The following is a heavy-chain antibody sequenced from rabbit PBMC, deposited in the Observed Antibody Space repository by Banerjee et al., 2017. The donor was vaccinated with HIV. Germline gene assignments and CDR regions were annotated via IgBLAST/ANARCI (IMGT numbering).Heavy chain of an antibody. D-gene: IGHD6-1*01. CDR3: ARGGGYAGYGYASAYFNL. V-gene: IGHV1S40*01. J-gene: IGHJ4*01. CDR2: IYAGSSGST. CDR1: GFSFSSGYD. Sequence: QSLEESGGDLVKPGASLTLTCKASGFSFSSGYDMCWVRQAPGKGLEWIACIYAGSSGSTHYASWAKGRFTISKTSSTTVTLQMTSLTAADTATYFCARGGGYAGYGYASAYFNLWGQGTLVTVS.